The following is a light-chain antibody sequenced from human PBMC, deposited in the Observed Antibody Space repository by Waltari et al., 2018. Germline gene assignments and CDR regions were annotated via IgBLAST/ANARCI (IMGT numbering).Light chain of an antibody. CDR3: QQYGSSPQT. CDR1: QSVSSSY. Sequence: EIVLPQPPATLSLSPGERATLSCRASQSVSSSYLAWYQQKPGQAPRLLIYGASSRATGIPDRFSGSGSGTDFTLTISRLEPEDFAVYYCQQYGSSPQTFGQGTKVEIK. V-gene: IGKV3-20*01. J-gene: IGKJ1*01. CDR2: GAS.